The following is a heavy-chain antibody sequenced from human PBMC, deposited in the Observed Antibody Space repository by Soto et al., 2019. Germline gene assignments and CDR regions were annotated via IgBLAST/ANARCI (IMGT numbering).Heavy chain of an antibody. D-gene: IGHD3-10*01. V-gene: IGHV1-69*13. CDR1: GGTFSSYA. CDR3: ARGGGGYYYGSGSYNAFDI. J-gene: IGHJ3*02. CDR2: IIPIFGTA. Sequence: SEKVSCKASGGTFSSYAISWVRQAPGQGLEWMGGIIPIFGTANYAQKFQGRVTITADESTSTAYTELSSLRSEDTAVYYCARGGGGYYYGSGSYNAFDIWGQGTMVTVSS.